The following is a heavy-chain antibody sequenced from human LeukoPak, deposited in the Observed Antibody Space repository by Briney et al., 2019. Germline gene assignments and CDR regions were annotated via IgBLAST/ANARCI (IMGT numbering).Heavy chain of an antibody. CDR2: ISGSGGST. J-gene: IGHJ6*02. CDR3: ANAGLGDSSSWYSYYYYFGMDV. Sequence: GGSLRLSCAASGFTFSSYAMSWVRQAPGKGLEWVSAISGSGGSTYYADSVKGRFTISRDNSKNTLYLQMNSLRAEDTAVDYCANAGLGDSSSWYSYYYYFGMDVWGQGTTVTVSS. V-gene: IGHV3-23*01. CDR1: GFTFSSYA. D-gene: IGHD6-13*01.